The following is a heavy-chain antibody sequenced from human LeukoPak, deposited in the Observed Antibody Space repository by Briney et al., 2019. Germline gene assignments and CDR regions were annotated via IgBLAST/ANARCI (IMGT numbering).Heavy chain of an antibody. CDR1: GGSFSGYY. V-gene: IGHV4-34*01. CDR2: IKHSGST. CDR3: ARGPNLYSSSYYYYMDV. J-gene: IGHJ6*03. Sequence: SETLSLTCAVYGGSFSGYYWSWIRQPPGKGLEWIGEIKHSGSTNYNPSLKSRVTISVDTSKNQFSLKLSSVTAADTAVYYCARGPNLYSSSYYYYMDVWGKGTTVTVSS. D-gene: IGHD6-13*01.